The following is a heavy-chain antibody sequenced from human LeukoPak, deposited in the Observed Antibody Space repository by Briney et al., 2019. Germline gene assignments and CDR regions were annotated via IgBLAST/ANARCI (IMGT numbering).Heavy chain of an antibody. CDR2: ISSRSSTI. D-gene: IGHD3-22*01. CDR1: GFTFSSYS. CDR3: ARGLHYYDSSGYYYPDAFDI. Sequence: GGSLRLPCAASGFTFSSYSMNWVRQAPGKGLEWVSYISSRSSTIYYADSVKGRFTISRDNAKNSLYLQMNSLRAEDTAVYYCARGLHYYDSSGYYYPDAFDIWGQGTMVTVSS. V-gene: IGHV3-48*01. J-gene: IGHJ3*02.